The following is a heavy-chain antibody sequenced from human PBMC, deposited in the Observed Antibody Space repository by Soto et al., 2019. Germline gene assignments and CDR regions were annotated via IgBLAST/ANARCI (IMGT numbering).Heavy chain of an antibody. CDR3: AIGYCSGDDCYSGWSMAV. CDR1: GFTVSTNY. V-gene: IGHV3-53*01. J-gene: IGHJ6*02. D-gene: IGHD2-15*01. CDR2: IYPGGRT. Sequence: PGGSLRLSCAASGFTVSTNYMSWVRQAPGEGLEWVSVIYPGGRTYYADSVKGRFTISTDKSKNTLYLQMNSLIAEDTAVYFCAIGYCSGDDCYSGWSMAVWGQGTTVTVSS.